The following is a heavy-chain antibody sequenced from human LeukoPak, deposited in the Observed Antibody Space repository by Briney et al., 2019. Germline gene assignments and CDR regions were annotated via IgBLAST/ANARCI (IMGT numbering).Heavy chain of an antibody. J-gene: IGHJ4*02. V-gene: IGHV4-39*07. CDR2: IYYSGST. CDR3: ARAVWFGELLPVYFDY. CDR1: GGSISSSSYY. Sequence: SETLSLTCTVSGGSISSSSYYWGWIRQPPGKGLEWIGSIYYSGSTYYNPSLKSRVTISVDTSKNQFSLKLSSVTAADTAVYYCARAVWFGELLPVYFDYWGQGTLVTVSS. D-gene: IGHD3-10*01.